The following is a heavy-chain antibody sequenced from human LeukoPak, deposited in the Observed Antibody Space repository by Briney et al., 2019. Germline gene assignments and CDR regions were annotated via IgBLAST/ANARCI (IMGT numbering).Heavy chain of an antibody. V-gene: IGHV3-30-3*01. J-gene: IGHJ4*02. CDR1: GFTFSSYA. CDR3: AKVSSDFWGSYTFDH. D-gene: IGHD3-3*01. Sequence: PGRSLRLSCAASGFTFSSYAMHWVRQAPGKGLEWVAVISYDGSNKYYADSVKGRFTISRDNSKNTLFLLMNGLRAEDTAVYYCAKVSSDFWGSYTFDHWGQGTPDTVSS. CDR2: ISYDGSNK.